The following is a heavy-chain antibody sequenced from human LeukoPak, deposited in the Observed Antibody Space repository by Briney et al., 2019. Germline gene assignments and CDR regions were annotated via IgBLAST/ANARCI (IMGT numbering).Heavy chain of an antibody. CDR3: AKERYDILTGYGDY. V-gene: IGHV3-23*01. J-gene: IGHJ4*02. CDR2: ISGSGGST. D-gene: IGHD3-9*01. CDR1: GFTFTTYW. Sequence: GESLRLSCAASGFTFTTYWMSWVRQAPGKGLEWVSAISGSGGSTYYADSVKGRFTISRDNSKNTLYLQMNSLRAEDTAVYYCAKERYDILTGYGDYWGQGTLVTVSS.